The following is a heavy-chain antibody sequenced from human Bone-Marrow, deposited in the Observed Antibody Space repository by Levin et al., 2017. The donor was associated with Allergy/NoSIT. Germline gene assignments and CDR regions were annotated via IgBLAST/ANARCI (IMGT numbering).Heavy chain of an antibody. CDR1: GFTFSSYT. D-gene: IGHD3-3*01. J-gene: IGHJ6*03. CDR2: ISGSSSYI. CDR3: ARRNDFWSRTHGGYYFFMDV. V-gene: IGHV3-21*01. Sequence: RGESLKISCAASGFTFSSYTMNWVRQAPGKGLEWVSSISGSSSYITFSDSVKGRLTISRDNAKNSLFLQMNNLRAEDTAVYYCARRNDFWSRTHGGYYFFMDVWGTGTTVTVSS.